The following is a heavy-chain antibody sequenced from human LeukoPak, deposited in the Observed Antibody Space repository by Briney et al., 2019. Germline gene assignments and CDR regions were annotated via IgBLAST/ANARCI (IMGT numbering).Heavy chain of an antibody. J-gene: IGHJ3*02. CDR1: GGSFSGYY. CDR2: INHSGST. V-gene: IGHV4-34*01. CDR3: ARGDAFDI. Sequence: SETLSLTCAVYGGSFSGYYWSWIRQPPGKGLEWIGEINHSGSTNYNPSLKSRVTISVDTSKNQFSLKLSSVTATDTAVYYCARGDAFDIWGQGTMVTVSS.